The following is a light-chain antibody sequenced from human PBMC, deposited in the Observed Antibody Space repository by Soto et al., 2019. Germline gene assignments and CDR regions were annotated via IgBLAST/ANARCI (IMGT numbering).Light chain of an antibody. CDR2: DAS. J-gene: IGKJ1*01. CDR3: QQYNNWPRT. V-gene: IGKV3-15*01. Sequence: EIVMTQSPATLSVSPGDRATLSCRASQSVGSKLAWYQQKPGQPPRLLFYDASTRPTGIPARFSGSGSGTEFTLXISSLQSEDLAVYXXQQYNNWPRTXGQGTKVEMK. CDR1: QSVGSK.